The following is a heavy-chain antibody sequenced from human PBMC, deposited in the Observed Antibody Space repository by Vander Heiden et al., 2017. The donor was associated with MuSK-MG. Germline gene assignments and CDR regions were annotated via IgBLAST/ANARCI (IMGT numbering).Heavy chain of an antibody. D-gene: IGHD5-12*01. Sequence: EVQLVEAGGGLVQPGGSLRLSCAASGFTFSSYWMHWVRQAPGKGLVWVSRINSDGSSTSYADSVKSRFTISRDNAKNTLYLQMNSLRAEDTAVYYCARGWLQLGVDYWGQGTLVTVSS. CDR1: GFTFSSYW. V-gene: IGHV3-74*01. CDR2: INSDGSST. J-gene: IGHJ4*02. CDR3: ARGWLQLGVDY.